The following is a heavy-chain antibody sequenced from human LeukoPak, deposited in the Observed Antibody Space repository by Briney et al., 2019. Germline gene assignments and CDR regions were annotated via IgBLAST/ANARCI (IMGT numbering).Heavy chain of an antibody. CDR2: IYIAGSR. D-gene: IGHD2-8*01. CDR3: ARGARDTKGAPIDY. J-gene: IGHJ4*02. Sequence: GGSLRLSCSASGFGVKTNYMAWVRQAPGKGLEWVAVIYIAGSRYHTDAVQGRFSISKDDSKNIVYLQMNSLRPDDTAIYYCARGARDTKGAPIDYWGQGSLVAISS. V-gene: IGHV3-53*05. CDR1: GFGVKTNY.